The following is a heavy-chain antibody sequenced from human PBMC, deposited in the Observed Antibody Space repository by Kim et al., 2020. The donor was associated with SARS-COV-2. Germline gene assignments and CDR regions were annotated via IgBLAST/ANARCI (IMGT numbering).Heavy chain of an antibody. CDR1: GFTFSSYW. V-gene: IGHV3-74*01. Sequence: GGSLRLSCAASGFTFSSYWMHWVRQAPGKGLVWVSRINSDGSSTSYADSVKGRFTISRDNAKNTLYLQMNSLRAEDTAVYYCARDPAYYYGSGSYYNYYYYGMDAWGPGTTVTVSS. CDR2: INSDGSST. D-gene: IGHD3-10*01. J-gene: IGHJ6*01. CDR3: ARDPAYYYGSGSYYNYYYYGMDA.